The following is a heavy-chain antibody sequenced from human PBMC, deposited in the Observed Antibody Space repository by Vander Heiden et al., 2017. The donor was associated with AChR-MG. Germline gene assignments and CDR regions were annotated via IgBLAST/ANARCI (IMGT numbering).Heavy chain of an antibody. CDR2: INHSGST. Sequence: QVQLQQWGAGLLKPSETLSLTCAVYGGSFSGYYWSWIRQPPGKGLEWIGEINHSGSTNYNPSLKSRVTISVDTSKNQFSLKLSSVTAADTAVYYCARVGGCWSGYYTRNWYFDLWCRGTLVTVSS. D-gene: IGHD3-3*01. J-gene: IGHJ2*01. CDR3: ARVGGCWSGYYTRNWYFDL. CDR1: GGSFSGYY. V-gene: IGHV4-34*01.